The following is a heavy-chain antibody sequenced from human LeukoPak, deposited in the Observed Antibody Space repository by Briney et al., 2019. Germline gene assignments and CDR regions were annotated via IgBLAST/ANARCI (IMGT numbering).Heavy chain of an antibody. CDR1: GFTFSSYA. D-gene: IGHD5-18*01. J-gene: IGHJ4*02. V-gene: IGHV3-30*04. Sequence: PGGSLRLSCAASGFTFSSYAMHWVRQAPGKGLEWVAVISYDGSNIYYADSVKGRFNISRDNSKNTLYLQLNSQRADDTSVYYCARDGYSYALDYWGQGTLDTASS. CDR2: ISYDGSNI. CDR3: ARDGYSYALDY.